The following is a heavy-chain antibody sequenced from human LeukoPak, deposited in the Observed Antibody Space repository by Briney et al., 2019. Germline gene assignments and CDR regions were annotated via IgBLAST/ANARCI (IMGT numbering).Heavy chain of an antibody. D-gene: IGHD6-13*01. CDR3: ARDLDGSSGCDY. J-gene: IGHJ4*02. Sequence: ASVKVSCKASGYTFTGYFMHWVRQAPGQGLEWMGWINPNSGGTNYAQKFQGRVIMTRDTSISTAYIELSRLRSDDTAVYYCARDLDGSSGCDYWGQGTLVTVSS. V-gene: IGHV1-2*02. CDR2: INPNSGGT. CDR1: GYTFTGYF.